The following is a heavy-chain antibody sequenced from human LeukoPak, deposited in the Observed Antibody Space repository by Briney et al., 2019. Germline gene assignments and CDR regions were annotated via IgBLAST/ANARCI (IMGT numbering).Heavy chain of an antibody. CDR1: GYTFTSYY. J-gene: IGHJ4*02. CDR2: ISPRGGST. V-gene: IGHV1-46*01. D-gene: IGHD2-8*01. CDR3: ARYAGGTGDY. Sequence: GASVKVSCKASGYTFTSYYMHWVRQAPGQGLEWMGIISPRGGSTSYAQKFQGRATMTRDMSTSTVYMELSSLRSEDTAVYYCARYAGGTGDYWGQGTLVTVSS.